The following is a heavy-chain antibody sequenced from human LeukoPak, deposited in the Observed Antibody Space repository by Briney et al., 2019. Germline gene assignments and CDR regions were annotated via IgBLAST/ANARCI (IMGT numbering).Heavy chain of an antibody. Sequence: SETLSLTCTVSGGSISSYYWSWIRQPPGKGLEWIGYIYYSGSTNYNPSLKSRVTISVDTSKNLFSLKLSSATAADTAVYYCARDSSGYYPDYWGQGTLVTVSS. CDR3: ARDSSGYYPDY. CDR1: GGSISSYY. V-gene: IGHV4-59*01. D-gene: IGHD3-3*01. CDR2: IYYSGST. J-gene: IGHJ4*02.